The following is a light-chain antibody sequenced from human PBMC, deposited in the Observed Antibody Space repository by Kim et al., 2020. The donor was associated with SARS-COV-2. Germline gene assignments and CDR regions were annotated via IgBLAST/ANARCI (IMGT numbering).Light chain of an antibody. V-gene: IGKV3-20*01. Sequence: SPGKRLPLSGRASQGVFSTYLAWFQQKPGQAPRLLIYAASSRATGIPDRFSGSGSGTDFTLTISRLEPEDFAVYYCQQYGSVPLTFGGGTKVDIK. CDR1: QGVFSTY. CDR3: QQYGSVPLT. J-gene: IGKJ4*01. CDR2: AAS.